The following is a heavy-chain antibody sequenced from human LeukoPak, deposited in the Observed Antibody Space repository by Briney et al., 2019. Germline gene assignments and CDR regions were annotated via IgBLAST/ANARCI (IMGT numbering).Heavy chain of an antibody. CDR1: GYTFTGYH. J-gene: IGHJ5*02. D-gene: IGHD6-13*01. V-gene: IGHV1-2*02. Sequence: EASVKVSCKASGYTFTGYHMHWVRQAPGQGLEWMGWINPNSGGTNYAQKFQGRVTMTRDTSISTAYMELSRLRSDDTAVYYCARNWIGIAAAGNWFDPWGQGTLVTVSS. CDR3: ARNWIGIAAAGNWFDP. CDR2: INPNSGGT.